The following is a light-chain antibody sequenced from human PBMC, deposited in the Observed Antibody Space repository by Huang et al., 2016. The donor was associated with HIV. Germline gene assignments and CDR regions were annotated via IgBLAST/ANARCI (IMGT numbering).Light chain of an antibody. J-gene: IGKJ2*01. V-gene: IGKV3-15*01. CDR1: QSVKKN. Sequence: DMVMTQSPGTLSVSPGERATLSGRASQSVKKNLAWYQQKPGQDTRLLISGVSTRDTGVPARFSGNGSETEFTLTITSVQSEDSAVYYCQQYNNWPPYDFGQGTKLEIK. CDR2: GVS. CDR3: QQYNNWPPYD.